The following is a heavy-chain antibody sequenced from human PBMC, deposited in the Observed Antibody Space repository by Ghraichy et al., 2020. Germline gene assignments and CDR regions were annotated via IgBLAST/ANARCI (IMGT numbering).Heavy chain of an antibody. CDR1: GFTFSSYW. Sequence: GGSLRLSCAASGFTFSSYWMHWVRQAPGKGLAWVSRINEHGSTITYADSVKGRFTISRDNAKNTLYLQMNSLRAEDTAMYYCARVSVGAAIVVFDYWGQGTLVTVSS. CDR2: INEHGSTI. V-gene: IGHV3-74*01. J-gene: IGHJ4*02. CDR3: ARVSVGAAIVVFDY. D-gene: IGHD1-26*01.